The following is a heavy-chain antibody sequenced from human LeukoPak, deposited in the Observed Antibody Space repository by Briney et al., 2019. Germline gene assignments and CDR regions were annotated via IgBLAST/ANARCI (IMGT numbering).Heavy chain of an antibody. Sequence: SETLSLTCTVSGGSISSSSYYWGWIRQPPGKGLEWIGTIYYSGSTYYNPSLKSRATISVDTSKNQFSLKLSSVTAADTAVYYCATRDYSSGSHDYWGQGTLVTVS. CDR2: IYYSGST. CDR3: ATRDYSSGSHDY. D-gene: IGHD6-19*01. V-gene: IGHV4-39*01. CDR1: GGSISSSSYY. J-gene: IGHJ4*02.